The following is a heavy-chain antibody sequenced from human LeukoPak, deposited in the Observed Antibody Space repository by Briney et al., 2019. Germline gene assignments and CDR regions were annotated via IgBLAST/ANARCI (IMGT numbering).Heavy chain of an antibody. CDR1: GGSISSYY. Sequence: PSETLSLTCTVSGGSISSYYWSWIRQPAGKGLEWIGRIYTSGSTNYNPSLKSRVTISVDTSKNQFSLKLSSVTAADTAVYYCARVIQADYGSGSLSGNWFDPWGQGTLVTVSS. V-gene: IGHV4-4*07. CDR2: IYTSGST. CDR3: ARVIQADYGSGSLSGNWFDP. J-gene: IGHJ5*02. D-gene: IGHD3-10*01.